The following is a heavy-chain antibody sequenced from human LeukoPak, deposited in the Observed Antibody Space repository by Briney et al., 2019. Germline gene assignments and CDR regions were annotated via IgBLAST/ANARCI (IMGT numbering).Heavy chain of an antibody. CDR1: GFTFSSYG. J-gene: IGHJ4*02. Sequence: GGSLRLSCAASGFTFSSYGMHWVRQAPGKGLEWVAVISYDGSNKYYADSVKGRFTISRDNSKNTLYLQMNSLRAEDTALYYWAKDRVGRWLQSPRPFVDYWGQGTLVTVSS. CDR2: ISYDGSNK. V-gene: IGHV3-30*18. D-gene: IGHD5-24*01. CDR3: AKDRVGRWLQSPRPFVDY.